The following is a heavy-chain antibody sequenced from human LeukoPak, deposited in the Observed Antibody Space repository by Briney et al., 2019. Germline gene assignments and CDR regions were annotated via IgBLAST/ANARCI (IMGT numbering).Heavy chain of an antibody. J-gene: IGHJ4*02. CDR2: IYGSGSI. CDR1: GFTVSSNY. CDR3: ARDLATVTRGDY. Sequence: GGSLRLSCAASGFTVSSNYMNWVRQAPGKGLEWVSVIYGSGSIYYADSVKGRFTISRDDSKNTLYLQMNSLRAEDTAVYYCARDLATVTRGDYWGQGTLVTVSS. D-gene: IGHD4-17*01. V-gene: IGHV3-66*03.